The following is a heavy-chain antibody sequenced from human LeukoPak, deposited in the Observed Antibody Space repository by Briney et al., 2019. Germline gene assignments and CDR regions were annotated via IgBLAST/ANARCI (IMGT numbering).Heavy chain of an antibody. CDR2: ISAYNGNT. D-gene: IGHD3-9*01. J-gene: IGHJ6*02. Sequence: ASVKVSCKASGYTFTSYGISWVRQAPGQGLEWMGWISAYNGNTNYAQKLQGRVTMTTDTSTSTAYMELRSLRSDDTAVYYCARSLEPLLTIRAYYYYYGMDVWGQGTTVTVSS. V-gene: IGHV1-18*01. CDR3: ARSLEPLLTIRAYYYYYGMDV. CDR1: GYTFTSYG.